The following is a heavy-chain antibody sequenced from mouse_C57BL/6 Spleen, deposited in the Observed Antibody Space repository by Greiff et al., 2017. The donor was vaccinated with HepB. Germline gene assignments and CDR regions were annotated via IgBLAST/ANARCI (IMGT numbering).Heavy chain of an antibody. CDR3: ARGSNYWYFDV. J-gene: IGHJ1*03. CDR1: GYAFTNYL. Sequence: QVQLKQSGAELVRPGTSVKVSCKASGYAFTNYLIEWVKQRPGQGLEWIGVINPGSGGTNYNEKFKGKATLTADKSSSTAYMQLSSLTSEDSAVYFCARGSNYWYFDVWGTGTTVTVSS. D-gene: IGHD1-1*01. CDR2: INPGSGGT. V-gene: IGHV1-54*01.